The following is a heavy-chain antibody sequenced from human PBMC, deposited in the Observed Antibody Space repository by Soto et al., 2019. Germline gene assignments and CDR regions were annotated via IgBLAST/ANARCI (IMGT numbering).Heavy chain of an antibody. D-gene: IGHD5-12*01. V-gene: IGHV1-18*04. CDR3: ARVKRGIWGGWENWFDP. Sequence: QVQLVQSGAEVKKPGASVKVSCKASGYTFTSYGISWVRQAPGQGLEWMGWISAYNGNTNYAQKLQGRVTMTTDTSTSTAYMELRSLRSDDTAVYYWARVKRGIWGGWENWFDPWGQGTLVTVSS. J-gene: IGHJ5*02. CDR1: GYTFTSYG. CDR2: ISAYNGNT.